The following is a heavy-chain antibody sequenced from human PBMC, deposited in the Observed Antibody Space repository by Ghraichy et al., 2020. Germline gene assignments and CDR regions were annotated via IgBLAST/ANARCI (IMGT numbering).Heavy chain of an antibody. Sequence: LSLTCAASGFTFSAYAMHWVRQARGKGLEWVAYDGNNRYYTDSVKGRFTISRDDSKNTLYLQMNSVRAEDTAVYYCARGYFDSSGYFFDYWGQGTLVTVSS. CDR2: DGNNR. J-gene: IGHJ4*02. D-gene: IGHD3-22*01. V-gene: IGHV3-30*04. CDR1: GFTFSAYA. CDR3: ARGYFDSSGYFFDY.